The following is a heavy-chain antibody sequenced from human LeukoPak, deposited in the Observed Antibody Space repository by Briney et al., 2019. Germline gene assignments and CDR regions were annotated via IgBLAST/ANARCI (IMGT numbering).Heavy chain of an antibody. CDR2: IYYSSST. J-gene: IGHJ6*03. CDR3: ASCGSRLRGSGSYYAYYYYMDV. D-gene: IGHD3-10*01. V-gene: IGHV4-59*01. Sequence: SETLSLTCTGSGGSISRYYGCWMRQPPGKGLEWIGHIYYSSSTNYNPSLKSRVTISVDKSKNQFSLKLSSVTDADTAVYYCASCGSRLRGSGSYYAYYYYMDVWGKGTTVTVSS. CDR1: GGSISRYY.